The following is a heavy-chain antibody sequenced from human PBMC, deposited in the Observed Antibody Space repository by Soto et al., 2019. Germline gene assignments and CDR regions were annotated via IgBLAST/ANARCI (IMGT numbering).Heavy chain of an antibody. CDR2: IYYSGST. CDR1: GGSISSYY. V-gene: IGHV4-59*08. Sequence: SETLSLTCTVSGGSISSYYWSWIRQPPGKGLEWIGYIYYSGSTNYNPSLKSRVTISVDTSKNQFSLKLSSVTAADTAVYYCARLGNYYDSSGYYYMGYYYHYGMDVWGQGTTVTVSS. J-gene: IGHJ6*02. CDR3: ARLGNYYDSSGYYYMGYYYHYGMDV. D-gene: IGHD3-22*01.